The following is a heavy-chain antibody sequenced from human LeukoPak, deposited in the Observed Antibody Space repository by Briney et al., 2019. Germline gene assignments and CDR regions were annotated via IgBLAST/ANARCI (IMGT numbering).Heavy chain of an antibody. J-gene: IGHJ4*02. CDR2: IYSGGST. CDR1: GFTVSSNY. Sequence: GGSLRLSCAASGFTVSSNYMSWGRPTPGKRLECGSDIYSGGSTYYADSVKGRFTISRDNSKNTLYLQMNSLRAEDTAVYYCARYPSDQYYFDYWGQGTLVTVSS. CDR3: ARYPSDQYYFDY. V-gene: IGHV3-53*01.